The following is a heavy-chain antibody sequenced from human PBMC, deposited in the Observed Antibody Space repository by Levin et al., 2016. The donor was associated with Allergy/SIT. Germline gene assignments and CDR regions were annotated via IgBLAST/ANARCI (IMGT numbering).Heavy chain of an antibody. Sequence: GESLKISCAASGFTFSSYAMSWVRQAPGKGLEWVSGISGSGGSTYYADSVKGRFTISRDNSKNTLYLQMNSLRAEDTAVYYCAKRVINWFDTWGQGTLVTVSS. CDR1: GFTFSSYA. CDR2: ISGSGGST. J-gene: IGHJ5*02. V-gene: IGHV3-23*01. D-gene: IGHD3-22*01. CDR3: AKRVINWFDT.